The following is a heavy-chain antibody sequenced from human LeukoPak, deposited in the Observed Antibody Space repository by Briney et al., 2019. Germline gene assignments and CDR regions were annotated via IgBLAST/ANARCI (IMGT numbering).Heavy chain of an antibody. Sequence: ASVKVSCKVSGYSLTELSMHWVRQAPGQGLEWMGWINPNSGGTNYAQKFQGRVTMTRDTSISTAYMELSRLRSDDTAVYYCARATGRYDAFDIWGQGTMVTVSS. CDR2: INPNSGGT. J-gene: IGHJ3*02. V-gene: IGHV1-2*02. CDR3: ARATGRYDAFDI. D-gene: IGHD1-14*01. CDR1: GYSLTELS.